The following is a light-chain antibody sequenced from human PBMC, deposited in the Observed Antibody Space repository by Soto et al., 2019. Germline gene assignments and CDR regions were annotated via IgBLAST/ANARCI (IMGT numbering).Light chain of an antibody. CDR2: DAS. J-gene: IGKJ3*01. CDR1: HDISNF. CDR3: QHYDDLVFT. Sequence: DIQMTQTPSSLSASVGDRVTITCQASHDISNFLNRYQQKPGKAPKLLISDASTLETGVTSRFSGSGSGTDFTFTISSLQPEDIATYYCQHYDDLVFTFGPGTTVDLK. V-gene: IGKV1-33*01.